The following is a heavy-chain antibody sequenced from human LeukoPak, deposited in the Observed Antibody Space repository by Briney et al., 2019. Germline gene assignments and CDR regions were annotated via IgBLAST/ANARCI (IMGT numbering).Heavy chain of an antibody. CDR3: ARDRVGWFGEYDYYGMDV. D-gene: IGHD3-10*01. V-gene: IGHV1-18*01. CDR2: ISAYNGNT. J-gene: IGHJ6*02. CDR1: GYTFTSYG. Sequence: ASVKVSCKASGYTFTSYGISWVRQAPGQGLEWVGWISAYNGNTNYAQKLQGRVTMTTDTSTSTAYMELRSLRSDDTAVYYCARDRVGWFGEYDYYGMDVWGQGTTVTVSS.